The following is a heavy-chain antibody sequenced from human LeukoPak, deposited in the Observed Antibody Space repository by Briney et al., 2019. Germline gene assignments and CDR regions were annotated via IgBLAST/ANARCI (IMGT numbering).Heavy chain of an antibody. CDR3: ARLSAGSSAQSSGDY. J-gene: IGHJ4*02. CDR2: TYYRSKWYN. D-gene: IGHD6-19*01. CDR1: GDSVSSNHAA. Sequence: PSQTLSLTCAISGDSVSSNHAAWNWLRQSPSRGLEWLGRTYYRSKWYNDYAVSLKSRIIINPDTSKNQFSLQLNFVTPEDTAVYYCARLSAGSSAQSSGDYWGQGTLVTVSS. V-gene: IGHV6-1*01.